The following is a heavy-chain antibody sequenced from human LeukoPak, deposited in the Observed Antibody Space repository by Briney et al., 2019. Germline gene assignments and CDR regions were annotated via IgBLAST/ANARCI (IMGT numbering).Heavy chain of an antibody. CDR2: INPNSGGT. Sequence: GASVKVSCKASGYTFTGYYMHWVRQAPGQGLEWMGWINPNSGGTNYAQKFQGRVTMTRDTSISTAYMELSRLRSDDTAVYYCASRKTPYCGGDCYSGYYYYGMDVWGQGTTVTVFS. D-gene: IGHD2-21*02. V-gene: IGHV1-2*02. CDR3: ASRKTPYCGGDCYSGYYYYGMDV. J-gene: IGHJ6*02. CDR1: GYTFTGYY.